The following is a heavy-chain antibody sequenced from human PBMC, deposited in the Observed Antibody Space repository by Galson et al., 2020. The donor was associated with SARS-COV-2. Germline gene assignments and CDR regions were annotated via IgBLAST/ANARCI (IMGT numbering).Heavy chain of an antibody. CDR2: IYYSGST. D-gene: IGHD5-18*01. V-gene: IGHV4-59*01. J-gene: IGHJ6*03. Sequence: SETLSLTCTVSGGSISSYYWSWIRQPPGKGLEWIGYIYYSGSTNYNPSLKSRVTISVDTSKNQFSLKLSSVTAADTAVYYCARVGKYSYGYSWYYYYYMDVWGKGTTVTVSS. CDR3: ARVGKYSYGYSWYYYYYMDV. CDR1: GGSISSYY.